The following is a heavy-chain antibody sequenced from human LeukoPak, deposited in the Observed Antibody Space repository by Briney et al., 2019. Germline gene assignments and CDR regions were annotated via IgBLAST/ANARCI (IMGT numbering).Heavy chain of an antibody. CDR1: GYTFTGYY. D-gene: IGHD2-15*01. Sequence: ASVKVSCKASGYTFTGYYMHWVRQAPGQGLEWMGWINPNSGGTNYAQKFQGRVTMTRDTSISTAYMELTRLRSDDTAVYYCASTTSYCNGGSCYLGYWGQGTLVTVSS. CDR3: ASTTSYCNGGSCYLGY. V-gene: IGHV1-2*02. CDR2: INPNSGGT. J-gene: IGHJ4*02.